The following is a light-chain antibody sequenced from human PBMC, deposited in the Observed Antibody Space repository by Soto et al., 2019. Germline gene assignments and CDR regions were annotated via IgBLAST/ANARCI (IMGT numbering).Light chain of an antibody. CDR3: KQSGNSPWT. J-gene: IGKJ1*01. CDR1: QRGFISY. Sequence: EIVLTQSPGTLSLSPGERATLSCRASQRGFISYLAWYQQTPGQAPRLLIYGASSRATGIPERCSGSGSGTDFTLAIRRLEPEDFAVYFGKQSGNSPWTFPQGTKLDIK. CDR2: GAS. V-gene: IGKV3-20*01.